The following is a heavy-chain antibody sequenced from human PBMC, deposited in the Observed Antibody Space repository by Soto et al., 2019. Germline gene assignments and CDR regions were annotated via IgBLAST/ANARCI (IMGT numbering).Heavy chain of an antibody. V-gene: IGHV3-23*01. CDR3: AKERYFASGSYDY. CDR2: VSASGGDT. CDR1: GFTFNSFA. D-gene: IGHD3-10*01. Sequence: EVQLLESGGDLVQPGGSLRLSCAASGFTFNSFAMTWIRQAPGKGLEWVSGVSASGGDTYYADSVKGRFTVSRDNSKNTLYLHMNSLRVEDTALYYCAKERYFASGSYDYWGQGTLVTFSA. J-gene: IGHJ4*02.